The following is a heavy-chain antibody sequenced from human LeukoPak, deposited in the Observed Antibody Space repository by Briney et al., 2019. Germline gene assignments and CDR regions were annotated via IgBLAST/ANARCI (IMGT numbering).Heavy chain of an antibody. Sequence: GGSLRLSCAASGFTFTSYGMHWVRQAPGKGLEWVAVIWYDGSNEDYADSVKGRFTISRDNSKNTLYLQMTSLRAEDTAVYSCSKDHKWELDYDYYGVDVWGQGTTVTVSS. CDR3: SKDHKWELDYDYYGVDV. CDR2: IWYDGSNE. V-gene: IGHV3-30*02. D-gene: IGHD1-26*01. J-gene: IGHJ6*02. CDR1: GFTFTSYG.